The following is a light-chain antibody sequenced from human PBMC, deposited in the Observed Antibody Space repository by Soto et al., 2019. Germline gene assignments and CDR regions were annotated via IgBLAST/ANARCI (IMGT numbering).Light chain of an antibody. CDR1: QSIGGNF. CDR2: GAS. CDR3: QQYGGSPRT. J-gene: IGKJ1*01. V-gene: IGKV3-20*01. Sequence: EIVLTQSPGTLSLSPGEGATLSCRASQSIGGNFLAWYQQRRGQAPRLLIHGASNRATGIPDRFSGSGSGKDFTFPIPRLEPEGFAGYYLQQYGGSPRTFGQGTKVEVK.